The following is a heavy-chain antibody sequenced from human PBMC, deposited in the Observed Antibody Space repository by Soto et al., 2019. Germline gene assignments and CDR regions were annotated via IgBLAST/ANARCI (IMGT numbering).Heavy chain of an antibody. CDR1: GGSISSGGYY. CDR2: IYYSGST. D-gene: IGHD6-13*01. V-gene: IGHV4-31*03. CDR3: ARGSSWYMYFDY. Sequence: QVQLQESGPGLVKPSQTLSLTCTVSGGSISSGGYYWSWIRQHPGKGLEWIGYIYYSGSTYYNPSLKSRGTISVDTSKNQFSLKLSSVTAADTAVYYCARGSSWYMYFDYWGQGTLVTVSS. J-gene: IGHJ4*02.